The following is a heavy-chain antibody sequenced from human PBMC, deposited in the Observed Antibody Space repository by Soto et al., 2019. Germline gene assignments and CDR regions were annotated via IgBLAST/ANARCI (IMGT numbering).Heavy chain of an antibody. CDR2: IKQGGSET. D-gene: IGHD5-18*01. Sequence: EVQVVESGGGLVQPGGSLSLSCVASGFTFSTYWMTWVRQAPGKGLEWVANIKQGGSETHYVDPVKGRFTISRDNAKNSLYLQMNTLRAGDTAVYYCPRGTFGGYASWRQGTLVTVSS. J-gene: IGHJ1*01. V-gene: IGHV3-7*01. CDR1: GFTFSTYW. CDR3: PRGTFGGYAS.